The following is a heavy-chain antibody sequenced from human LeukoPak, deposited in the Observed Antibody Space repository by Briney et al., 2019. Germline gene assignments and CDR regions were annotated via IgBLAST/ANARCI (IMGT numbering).Heavy chain of an antibody. J-gene: IGHJ4*02. Sequence: PGGSLRLSCAASGFTFSTYAMSWVRQAPGKGLEWVSGISWDSGSIGYADSVKGRFTISRDNAKNSLYLQMNSLRAEDTALYYCAKDIGSSSSFDYWGQGTLVTVSS. V-gene: IGHV3-9*01. CDR2: ISWDSGSI. D-gene: IGHD6-6*01. CDR3: AKDIGSSSSFDY. CDR1: GFTFSTYA.